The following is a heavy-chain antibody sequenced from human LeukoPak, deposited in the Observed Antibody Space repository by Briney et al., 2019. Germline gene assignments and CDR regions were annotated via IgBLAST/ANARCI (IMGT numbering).Heavy chain of an antibody. V-gene: IGHV1-3*03. D-gene: IGHD1-26*01. CDR1: GYTFTSYA. J-gene: IGHJ4*02. CDR2: INAGNGNT. CDR3: ARARGSYYHYFDY. Sequence: ASVKVSRKASGYTFTSYAMHWVRQAPGQRLEWMGWINAGNGNTKYSQEFQGRVTITRDTSASTAYMELSSLRSEDMAVYYCARARGSYYHYFDYWGQGTLVTVSS.